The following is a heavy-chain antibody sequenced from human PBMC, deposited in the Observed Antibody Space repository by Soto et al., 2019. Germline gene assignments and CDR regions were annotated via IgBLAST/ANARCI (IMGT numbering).Heavy chain of an antibody. Sequence: EVQLLESGGGLVQPGGSLRLSCAASGFTFSTYAMSWVRQAPGKGLEWVSAISGSGGSKYYADSVKGRLTISRDNSKNTQYLQMNSLRAEDTAVYYCAKTRLLMVRGVIIEENYYYCMDGWGQGTTVTVSS. CDR3: AKTRLLMVRGVIIEENYYYCMDG. CDR2: ISGSGGSK. J-gene: IGHJ6*02. V-gene: IGHV3-23*01. CDR1: GFTFSTYA. D-gene: IGHD3-10*01.